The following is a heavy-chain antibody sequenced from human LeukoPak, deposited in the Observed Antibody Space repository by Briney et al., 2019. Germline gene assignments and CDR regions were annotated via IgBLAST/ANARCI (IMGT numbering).Heavy chain of an antibody. D-gene: IGHD3-3*01. CDR2: TSSDLNVK. CDR3: ATDRGWRTSGYYLYYFEY. Sequence: GGSLGPSCAASGFTFRNYVIHWVRQAPGKGLEWVAVTSSDLNVKLYADSVKGRFTISRDNSRSTLYLQMSSLRAEDTAVYYCATDRGWRTSGYYLYYFEYWGQGTLVTFSS. V-gene: IGHV3-30-3*01. J-gene: IGHJ4*02. CDR1: GFTFRNYV.